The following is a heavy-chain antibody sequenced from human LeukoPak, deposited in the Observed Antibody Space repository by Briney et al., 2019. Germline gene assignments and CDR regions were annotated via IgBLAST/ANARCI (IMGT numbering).Heavy chain of an antibody. Sequence: GGSLRLSCAASGFTFSTFTMHWVRQAPGKGLEYVSGITDNGGTRNYANSVKGRFTISRDNSKNTLYLQMGSLRPDDMAVYYCAIQTSGYVYWGQGPLVTVSS. CDR2: ITDNGGTR. D-gene: IGHD5-12*01. CDR1: GFTFSTFT. J-gene: IGHJ4*02. V-gene: IGHV3-64*01. CDR3: AIQTSGYVY.